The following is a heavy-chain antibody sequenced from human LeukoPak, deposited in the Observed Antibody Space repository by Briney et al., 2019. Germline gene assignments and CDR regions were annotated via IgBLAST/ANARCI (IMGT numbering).Heavy chain of an antibody. Sequence: PGGSLRLSCAASGSTFSSYWMSWVRQAPGKGLEWVANIKQDGSEKYYVDSVKGRFTISRDNAKNSLYLQMNSLRAEDTAVYYCARWHRHLDAFDIWGQGTMVTVSS. V-gene: IGHV3-7*01. J-gene: IGHJ3*02. CDR3: ARWHRHLDAFDI. CDR1: GSTFSSYW. CDR2: IKQDGSEK.